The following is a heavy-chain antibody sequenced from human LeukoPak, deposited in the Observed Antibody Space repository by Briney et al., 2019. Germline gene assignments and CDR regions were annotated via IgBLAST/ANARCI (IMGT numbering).Heavy chain of an antibody. V-gene: IGHV3-66*01. CDR1: GFTVSSKY. J-gene: IGHJ3*02. CDR2: IYSGGST. Sequence: GGSLRLSCAASGFTVSSKYMSWVRQAPGKGLERVSVIYSGGSTYYADSVKGRFTISRDNSKNTLYLQMNSLRAEDTAVYYCATPSGYDRGDAFDIWGQGTMVTVSS. D-gene: IGHD5-12*01. CDR3: ATPSGYDRGDAFDI.